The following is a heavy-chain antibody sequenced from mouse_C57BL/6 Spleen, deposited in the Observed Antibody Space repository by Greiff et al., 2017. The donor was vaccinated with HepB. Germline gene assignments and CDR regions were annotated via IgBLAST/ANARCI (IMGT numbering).Heavy chain of an antibody. CDR1: GYTFTSYW. Sequence: VQLQQPGAELVKPGASVKMSCKASGYTFTSYWITWVKQRPGQGLEWIGEIYPGSGSTNYNEKFKSKATLTVDTSSSTAYMQLSSLTSEDSAVYDCARWGSNSAWFAYWGQGTLVTVSA. D-gene: IGHD2-5*01. J-gene: IGHJ3*01. CDR3: ARWGSNSAWFAY. V-gene: IGHV1-55*01. CDR2: IYPGSGST.